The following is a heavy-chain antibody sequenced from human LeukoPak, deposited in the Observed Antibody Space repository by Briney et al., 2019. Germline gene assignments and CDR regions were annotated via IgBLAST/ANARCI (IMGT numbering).Heavy chain of an antibody. CDR2: INPSGGST. CDR3: AIPYYYDSGSYSDY. V-gene: IGHV1-46*01. CDR1: GYTFTSYF. J-gene: IGHJ4*02. Sequence: ASVKVSCKASGYTFTSYFMHWVRQAPGRGREWMGIINPSGGSTSYAQKFQGRVTLTMDTSTSTVYMELSSLRSEDTALYYCAIPYYYDSGSYSDYWGQGTLVTVSS. D-gene: IGHD3-10*01.